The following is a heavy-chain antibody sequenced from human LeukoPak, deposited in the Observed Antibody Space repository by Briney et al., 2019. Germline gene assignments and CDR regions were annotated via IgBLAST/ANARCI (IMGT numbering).Heavy chain of an antibody. CDR1: GFTVSSNH. V-gene: IGHV3-66*02. D-gene: IGHD2/OR15-2a*01. J-gene: IGHJ4*02. Sequence: GGSLRLSCAASGFTVSSNHMSWVRQAPGKGLEWVSVIYSGGSTYYADSVKGRFTISRDNSKNTLYLQMNSLRAEDTAVYYCARDFPRGIKETSDWGQGTLVTVSS. CDR3: ARDFPRGIKETSD. CDR2: IYSGGST.